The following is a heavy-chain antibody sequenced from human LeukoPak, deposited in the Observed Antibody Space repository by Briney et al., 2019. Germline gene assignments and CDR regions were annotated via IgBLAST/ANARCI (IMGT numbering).Heavy chain of an antibody. CDR2: ISSSASYI. J-gene: IGHJ6*02. V-gene: IGHV3-21*01. D-gene: IGHD3-22*01. Sequence: GGSLRLSCAASGFTFSTYNINWVRQAPGKGLEWVSSISSSASYIYYADSVKGRFTISRDNAKNSLYLQMNSLRAEDTAVYYCARAFYYDIIGGEGMDVWGQGTTVTVSS. CDR3: ARAFYYDIIGGEGMDV. CDR1: GFTFSTYN.